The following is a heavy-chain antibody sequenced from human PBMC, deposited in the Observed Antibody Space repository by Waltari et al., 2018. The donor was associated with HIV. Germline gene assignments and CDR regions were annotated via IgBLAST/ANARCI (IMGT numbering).Heavy chain of an antibody. CDR1: GYTFTSYD. V-gene: IGHV1-8*01. CDR3: ARGIPAGRYETLTGQDY. Sequence: QVQLVQSGAEVKTPGASVKVSCKASGYTFTSYDINWVRQATGQGLEWMGWMNPNSGNTGYAQKFQGRVTMTRNASITTAYMELSSLRSEDTAVYFCARGIPAGRYETLTGQDYLGQGTLVTVSS. D-gene: IGHD3-9*01. CDR2: MNPNSGNT. J-gene: IGHJ4*02.